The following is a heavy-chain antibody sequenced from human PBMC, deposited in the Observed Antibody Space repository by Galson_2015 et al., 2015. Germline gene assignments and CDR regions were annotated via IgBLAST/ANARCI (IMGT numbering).Heavy chain of an antibody. Sequence: SLRLSCAASGFTFDDYAMHWVRHAPGKGLEWVSGISWNSGSIGYADSVKGRFTISRDNAKNSPYLQMNSLRAEDTALYYCAKDIGVYANRGAFDIWGQGTMVTVSS. CDR3: AKDIGVYANRGAFDI. V-gene: IGHV3-9*01. CDR2: ISWNSGSI. D-gene: IGHD2-8*01. CDR1: GFTFDDYA. J-gene: IGHJ3*02.